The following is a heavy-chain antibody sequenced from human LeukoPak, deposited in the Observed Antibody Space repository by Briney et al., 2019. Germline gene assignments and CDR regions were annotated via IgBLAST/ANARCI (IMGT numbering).Heavy chain of an antibody. CDR3: ANYDILIGYRTSLFFDY. CDR2: ISGSGGST. CDR1: GFTFSSYA. Sequence: GGSLRLSCAASGFTFSSYAMSWVRQAPGKGLEWVSAISGSGGSTYYADSVKGRFTISRDNSKNTLYLQMNSLRAEDTAVYYCANYDILIGYRTSLFFDYWGQGTLVTVSS. D-gene: IGHD3-9*01. V-gene: IGHV3-23*01. J-gene: IGHJ4*02.